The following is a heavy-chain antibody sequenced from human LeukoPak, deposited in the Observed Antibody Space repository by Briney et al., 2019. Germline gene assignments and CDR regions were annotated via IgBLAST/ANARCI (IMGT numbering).Heavy chain of an antibody. J-gene: IGHJ5*02. CDR1: GFTFSSYA. CDR2: ISGSGDST. CDR3: AKDRASGYSWGIRSNWFDP. D-gene: IGHD3-22*01. Sequence: GGSLRLSCAASGFTFSSYAMSWVRQAPGKGLEWVSAISGSGDSTYYADSVKGRFTISRDNSKNTLYLQMNSLRAEDTAVYYCAKDRASGYSWGIRSNWFDPWGQGTLVTVSS. V-gene: IGHV3-23*01.